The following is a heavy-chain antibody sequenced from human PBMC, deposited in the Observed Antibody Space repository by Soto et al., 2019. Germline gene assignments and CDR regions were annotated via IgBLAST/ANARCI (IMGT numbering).Heavy chain of an antibody. J-gene: IGHJ4*02. CDR2: ISSSRSNT. V-gene: IGHV3-11*05. CDR3: ARVHHRYSGYDYVDY. CDR1: GFTFSNYY. Sequence: QVPLVESGGGLVKPGGSLRLSCVASGFTFSNYYMSWIRQAPGKGLEWVSYISSSRSNTNYADSVKGRFTISRDNAKNSLYLQMNSLMSEDTAVYYSARVHHRYSGYDYVDYWGRGTLITVSS. D-gene: IGHD5-12*01.